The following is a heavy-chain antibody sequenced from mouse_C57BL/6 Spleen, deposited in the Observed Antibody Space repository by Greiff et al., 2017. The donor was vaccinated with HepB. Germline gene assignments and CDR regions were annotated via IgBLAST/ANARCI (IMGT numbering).Heavy chain of an antibody. D-gene: IGHD2-5*01. J-gene: IGHJ4*01. Sequence: VQLQESGAELARPGASVKMSCKASGYTFTSYTMHWVKQRPGQGLEWIGYINPSSGYTKYNQKFKDKATLTADKSSSTAYMQLSSLTSEDSAVYYCARNSNYYAMDYWGQGTSVTVSS. CDR3: ARNSNYYAMDY. CDR2: INPSSGYT. V-gene: IGHV1-4*01. CDR1: GYTFTSYT.